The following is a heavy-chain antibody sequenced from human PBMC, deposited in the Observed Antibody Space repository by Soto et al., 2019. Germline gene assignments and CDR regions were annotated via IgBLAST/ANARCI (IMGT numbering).Heavy chain of an antibody. CDR2: MNPNGGNT. J-gene: IGHJ4*02. D-gene: IGHD3-22*01. Sequence: QVHLVQSGAEVKKPGASVKVSCKASGYIFTTYDINWVRQATGQGLEWVGWMNPNGGNTGYAQKFQGRVTMTRSTSTSTAYMELSSLRSDDTAIYYCARPRAHDSSGYYLDYWGQGTLVTVSS. V-gene: IGHV1-8*01. CDR1: GYIFTTYD. CDR3: ARPRAHDSSGYYLDY.